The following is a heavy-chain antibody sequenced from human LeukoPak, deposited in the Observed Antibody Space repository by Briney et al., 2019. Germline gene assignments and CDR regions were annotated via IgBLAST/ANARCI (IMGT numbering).Heavy chain of an antibody. CDR2: VSAGGSNT. V-gene: IGHV3-23*01. CDR1: PVTFGTSA. J-gene: IGHJ4*02. CDR3: ARINCSGGTCYDYFDD. Sequence: PGGSLRLSCVGSPVTFGTSAMSWVRQAPGKGLEWVSAVSAGGSNTYYADSVEGRFTISRDSSRDTLYLQMDSLRVEDTAQYFCARINCSGGTCYDYFDDWGQGTLVTVSS. D-gene: IGHD2-15*01.